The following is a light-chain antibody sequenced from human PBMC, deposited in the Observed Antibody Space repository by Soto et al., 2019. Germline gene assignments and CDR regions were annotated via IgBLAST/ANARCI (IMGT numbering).Light chain of an antibody. Sequence: QSALTQPASVSGSPGQSITISCTGTSSDIGAYNSVSWYQQHPVKAPKLMLYEVSNRPSGVSNSFSASKSGNTSSLTISGLQAEDEADYYCSSRTTSNPYVFGTGTKLTVL. CDR1: SSDIGAYNS. CDR2: EVS. V-gene: IGLV2-14*01. J-gene: IGLJ1*01. CDR3: SSRTTSNPYV.